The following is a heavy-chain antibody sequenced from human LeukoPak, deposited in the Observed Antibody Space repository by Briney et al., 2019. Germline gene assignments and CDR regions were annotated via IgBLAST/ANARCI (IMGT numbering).Heavy chain of an antibody. CDR1: GFTFSTYP. J-gene: IGHJ3*01. CDR2: ISATGDRA. V-gene: IGHV3-23*01. D-gene: IGHD4-23*01. Sequence: GGSLTLSCAASGFTFSTYPMDWVRQAPGKGLEWVSAISATGDRAYYADSVKGRLTTARDNSMNTLYLHMNSLGAEDTAIYYCARDGDLDYGGETVLDLWGRGTMVSVSS. CDR3: ARDGDLDYGGETVLDL.